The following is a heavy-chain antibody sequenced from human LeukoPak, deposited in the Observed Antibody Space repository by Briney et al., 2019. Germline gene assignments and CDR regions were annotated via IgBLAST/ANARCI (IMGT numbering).Heavy chain of an antibody. Sequence: ASVKVSCKASGYTFTGYYMHWVRQAPGQGLEWMGWINPNSGGTNYAQKFQGRVTMTRDTSISTAYMELSRLRPDDTAVYYCAREVIGGSYLDYWGQGTLVTVSS. D-gene: IGHD1-26*01. V-gene: IGHV1-2*02. CDR1: GYTFTGYY. J-gene: IGHJ4*02. CDR2: INPNSGGT. CDR3: AREVIGGSYLDY.